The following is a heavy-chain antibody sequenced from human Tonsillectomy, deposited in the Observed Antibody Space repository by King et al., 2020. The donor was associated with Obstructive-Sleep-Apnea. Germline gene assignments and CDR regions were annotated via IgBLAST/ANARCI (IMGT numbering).Heavy chain of an antibody. CDR1: GYTFTDYS. D-gene: IGHD3-10*01. Sequence: HVQLVESGAEVKKPGASVKVSCKASGYTFTDYSMHWVRQAPGQGLEWMGWINPNSGGTNYAQTFQGRVTMTRDTSISTVYMELSRLRSDDTAVYYCARPHGSGSYHPFDYWGQGTLVTVSS. CDR3: ARPHGSGSYHPFDY. J-gene: IGHJ4*02. V-gene: IGHV1-2*02. CDR2: INPNSGGT.